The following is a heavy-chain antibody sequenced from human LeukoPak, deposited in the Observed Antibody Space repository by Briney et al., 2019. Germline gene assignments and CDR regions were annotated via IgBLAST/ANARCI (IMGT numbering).Heavy chain of an antibody. CDR3: AKDTMGFDLPSAATDYYGMDV. CDR1: GFTFSSYG. Sequence: GGSLRLSCAASGFTFSSYGMHWVRQAPGKGLEWVAVISYDGSNKYYADSVKGRFTISRDNSKNTLYLQMNSLRAEDTAMYYCAKDTMGFDLPSAATDYYGMDVWGQGTTVTVSS. CDR2: ISYDGSNK. J-gene: IGHJ6*02. V-gene: IGHV3-30*18. D-gene: IGHD3-10*01.